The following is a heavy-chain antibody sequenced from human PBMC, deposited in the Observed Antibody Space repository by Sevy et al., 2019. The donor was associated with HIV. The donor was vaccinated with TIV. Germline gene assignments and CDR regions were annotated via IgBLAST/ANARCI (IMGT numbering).Heavy chain of an antibody. J-gene: IGHJ4*02. CDR1: GGSISSGTYY. V-gene: IGHV4-61*02. CDR2: IYTSGIT. D-gene: IGHD3-10*01. CDR3: ARYYYGSGKYYFDY. Sequence: SETLSLTCTVSGGSISSGTYYWSWIRQPAGKGLEWIGRIYTSGITNYNPSLKSRVTISLDTSKTQFYLNLRSVTAADTAVYYCARYYYGSGKYYFDYWGQGTLVTVSS.